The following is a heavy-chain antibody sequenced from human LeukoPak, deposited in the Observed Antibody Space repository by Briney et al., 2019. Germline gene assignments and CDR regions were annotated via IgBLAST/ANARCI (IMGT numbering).Heavy chain of an antibody. CDR2: ISRNGGTT. J-gene: IGHJ4*02. V-gene: IGHV3-64*01. Sequence: GGSLRLSCAASGFTLSSYAMHWVRQAPGKGLEYVSAISRNGGTTYYANSVKGRFTIYRDNSKNTLYLQMGSLRAEDMAVYYCARGEGGYFDYWGQGTLVTVSS. CDR3: ARGEGGYFDY. D-gene: IGHD1-26*01. CDR1: GFTLSSYA.